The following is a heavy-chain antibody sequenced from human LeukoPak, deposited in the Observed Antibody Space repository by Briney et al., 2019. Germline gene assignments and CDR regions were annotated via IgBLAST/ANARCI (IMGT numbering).Heavy chain of an antibody. CDR2: YQHRGIT. CDR1: GGSFSDDH. CDR3: ATYKEGGGGRGS. Sequence: SETLSLTCSVSGGSFSDDHWSWIRQPPGNGLEWIGYYQHRGITKYNPSLKSRVTISVDTSNHQLSLKLTSVTAADTAIYHCATYKEGGGGRGSWGHGTRVTVSS. J-gene: IGHJ5*01. D-gene: IGHD1-14*01. V-gene: IGHV4-59*01.